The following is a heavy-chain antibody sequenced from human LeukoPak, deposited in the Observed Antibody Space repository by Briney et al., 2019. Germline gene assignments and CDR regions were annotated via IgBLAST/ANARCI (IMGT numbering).Heavy chain of an antibody. CDR3: RSGGAAPGAFDN. CDR2: IKYDGDEE. V-gene: IGHV3-7*01. Sequence: PGRSLRLSCAASGFTFRDYWMSWMRQAPGKGLEWVANIKYDGDEEYYVDSVKGRFIISRDNAKNSLYLQLNSLRVEDTAVYYCRSGGAAPGAFDNWGQGTLVTVSP. D-gene: IGHD6-13*01. J-gene: IGHJ4*02. CDR1: GFTFRDYW.